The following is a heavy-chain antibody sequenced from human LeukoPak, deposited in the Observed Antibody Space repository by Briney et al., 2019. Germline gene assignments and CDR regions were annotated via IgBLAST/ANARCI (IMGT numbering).Heavy chain of an antibody. CDR1: GYTLTDLS. CDR3: STVRGGGYNVGDY. CDR2: FDPEDGET. Sequence: ASVTVSCKVSGYTLTDLSMHWVRPAPGKGLEWMGGFDPEDGETIYAQKFQGRVTMTEDTSTDTAYMELSSLRSEDTAVYYCSTVRGGGYNVGDYWGQGTLVTVSS. V-gene: IGHV1-24*01. J-gene: IGHJ4*02. D-gene: IGHD5-24*01.